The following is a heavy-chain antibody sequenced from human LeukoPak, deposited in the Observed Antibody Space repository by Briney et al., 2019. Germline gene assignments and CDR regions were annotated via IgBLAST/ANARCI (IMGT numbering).Heavy chain of an antibody. CDR3: ARSSLPHCSSTSCYKGALDY. CDR2: IYYSGST. CDR1: GGSISSGGYY. Sequence: SETLSLTCTVSGGSISSGGYYWSWIRQHPGKGLEWIGYIYYSGSTYYNPSLKSRVTISVDTSKNQFSLKLSSVTAAGTAVYYCARSSLPHCSSTSCYKGALDYWGQGTLVTVSS. V-gene: IGHV4-31*03. J-gene: IGHJ4*02. D-gene: IGHD2-2*01.